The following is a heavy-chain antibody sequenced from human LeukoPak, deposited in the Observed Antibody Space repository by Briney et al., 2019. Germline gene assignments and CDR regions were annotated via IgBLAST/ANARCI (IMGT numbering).Heavy chain of an antibody. Sequence: SETLSLTCSVSGVSISNDDYYWSWIRQPPGKCLEWIGHIFSSGSTFYNPSLKSRLTISVDTSKNQFSLKLSSVTAADTAVYYCTRGSDFYGSGRPMGWFDPWGQGTLVTVSS. D-gene: IGHD3-10*01. CDR1: GVSISNDDYY. CDR2: IFSSGST. J-gene: IGHJ5*02. CDR3: TRGSDFYGSGRPMGWFDP. V-gene: IGHV4-30-4*01.